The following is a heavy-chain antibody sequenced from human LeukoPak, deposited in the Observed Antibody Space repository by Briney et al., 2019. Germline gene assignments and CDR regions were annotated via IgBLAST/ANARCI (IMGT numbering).Heavy chain of an antibody. CDR3: ARGYCSGGSCYDPEFDY. Sequence: GGSLRLSCAASGFTFSNYWMHWVRQAPGKGLVWVSRINSDGINTSYADSVKGRFAISRDNAKNTLNLQMNSLRAEDTAVYYCARGYCSGGSCYDPEFDYWGQGALVTVSS. CDR1: GFTFSNYW. V-gene: IGHV3-74*01. CDR2: INSDGINT. J-gene: IGHJ4*02. D-gene: IGHD2-15*01.